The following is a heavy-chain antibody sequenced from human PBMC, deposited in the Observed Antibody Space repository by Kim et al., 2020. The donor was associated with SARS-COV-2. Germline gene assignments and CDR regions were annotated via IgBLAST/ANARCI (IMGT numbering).Heavy chain of an antibody. Sequence: GGSLRLSCAASGFSVTKDYLTWVRQAPGKGLEWVSVIYSGGSTYYADSVQGRFIISRDSSKNTLNLQMNSLRVEDTAVYYCAPLAPPPRFRSDWGQGTL. V-gene: IGHV3-53*01. J-gene: IGHJ4*02. CDR1: GFSVTKDY. CDR2: IYSGGST. CDR3: APLAPPPRFRSD.